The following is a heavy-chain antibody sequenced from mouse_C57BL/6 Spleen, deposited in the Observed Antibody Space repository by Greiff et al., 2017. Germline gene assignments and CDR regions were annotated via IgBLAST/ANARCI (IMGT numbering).Heavy chain of an antibody. D-gene: IGHD1-1*01. CDR3: TRDGDYYGSSLYYFDY. CDR1: GFTFSSYA. J-gene: IGHJ2*01. CDR2: ISSGGDYI. V-gene: IGHV5-9-1*02. Sequence: EVQLQESGEGLVQPGGSLKLSCAASGFTFSSYAMSWVRQTPEKRLEWVAYISSGGDYIYYADTVKGRFTISRDNARNTLYLQMSSLKSEDTAMYYCTRDGDYYGSSLYYFDYWGQGTTLTVSS.